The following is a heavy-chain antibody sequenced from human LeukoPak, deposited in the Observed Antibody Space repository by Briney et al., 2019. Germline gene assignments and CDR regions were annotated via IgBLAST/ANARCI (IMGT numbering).Heavy chain of an antibody. Sequence: SQTLSLTCAISGDTVSSNSAAWHWIRQSPSTGLEWLGRTYYRSKWYNDYALSVKSRITINPDTSKNQFSLQLKSVTPEDTAVYYCARDHYYDSSGDSSSFDYWGQGTLVTVSS. CDR3: ARDHYYDSSGDSSSFDY. CDR2: TYYRSKWYN. J-gene: IGHJ4*02. D-gene: IGHD3-22*01. V-gene: IGHV6-1*01. CDR1: GDTVSSNSAA.